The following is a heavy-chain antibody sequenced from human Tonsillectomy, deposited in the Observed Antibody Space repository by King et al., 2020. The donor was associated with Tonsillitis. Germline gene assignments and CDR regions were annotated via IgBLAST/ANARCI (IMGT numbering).Heavy chain of an antibody. V-gene: IGHV1-2*04. J-gene: IGHJ6*02. D-gene: IGHD5-12*01. CDR1: GYTLTGYY. Sequence: VQLVQSGAEVKKPGASVKVSCKASGYTLTGYYMHWVRQAPGQGLEWMGWINPNSGGTYYAQKFQGWVTMTRDTSISTAYMELTRLRSDDTAVYYCAREGIVARSGDYYYGMDVWGQGTTVTVSS. CDR3: AREGIVARSGDYYYGMDV. CDR2: INPNSGGT.